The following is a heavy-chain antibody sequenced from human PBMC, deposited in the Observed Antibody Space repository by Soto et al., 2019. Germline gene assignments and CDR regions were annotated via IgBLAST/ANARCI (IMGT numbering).Heavy chain of an antibody. Sequence: SETLSLTCTVSADSISSYFWSWIRQPAGKGLEWIRRVHTSGSTTYNPSLKSRVTMSVDTSKSQFSLKLTSVTAADTAVYYCAREKAVASTGWRDPWGQGTLVTVSS. J-gene: IGHJ5*02. CDR1: ADSISSYF. V-gene: IGHV4-4*07. D-gene: IGHD6-19*01. CDR2: VHTSGST. CDR3: AREKAVASTGWRDP.